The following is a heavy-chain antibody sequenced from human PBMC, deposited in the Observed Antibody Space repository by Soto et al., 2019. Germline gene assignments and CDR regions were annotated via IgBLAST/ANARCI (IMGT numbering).Heavy chain of an antibody. J-gene: IGHJ6*01. D-gene: IGHD5-18*01. CDR2: INPNSGGT. Sequence: GASVKVSCKASGYTFTGHYMHWVRQAPGQGLEWMGWINPNSGGTNYAQKFQGRVTMTRDTSISTAYMELSRLRSDDTAVYYCARDWVDTAIQGHYYYYYGMDVWGQGTTVTVSS. V-gene: IGHV1-2*02. CDR1: GYTFTGHY. CDR3: ARDWVDTAIQGHYYYYYGMDV.